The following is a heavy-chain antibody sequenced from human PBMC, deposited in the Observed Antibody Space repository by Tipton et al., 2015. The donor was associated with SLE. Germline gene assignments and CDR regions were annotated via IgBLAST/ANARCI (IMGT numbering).Heavy chain of an antibody. CDR2: ISYDGTNK. CDR3: ARHNTLTGFYDY. V-gene: IGHV3-30*04. J-gene: IGHJ4*02. CDR1: GFTFSSYA. D-gene: IGHD3-9*01. Sequence: SLRLSCAASGFTFSSYAMHWVRQAPGKGLEWVAVISYDGTNKYYADSVKGRFTISRDNSKNTLYLQMNSLRVEDTAVYYCARHNTLTGFYDYWGQGSLVTVSS.